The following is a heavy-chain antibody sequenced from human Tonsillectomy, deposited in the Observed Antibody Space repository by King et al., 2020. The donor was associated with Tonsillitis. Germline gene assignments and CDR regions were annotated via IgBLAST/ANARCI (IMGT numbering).Heavy chain of an antibody. D-gene: IGHD3-3*01. CDR2: VKSKTDGGTT. CDR3: ITDLIFRVVKG. J-gene: IGHJ4*02. Sequence: VQLVESGGGLVKPGGSLRLSCAASGFTFRNAWMTWVRQAPGKGLEWVGRVKSKTDGGTTDYAAPVKGRFTISRDDSKNTLYLQMNSLKTEDTAMYYCITDLIFRVVKGWGQGTLVTVSS. V-gene: IGHV3-15*01. CDR1: GFTFRNAW.